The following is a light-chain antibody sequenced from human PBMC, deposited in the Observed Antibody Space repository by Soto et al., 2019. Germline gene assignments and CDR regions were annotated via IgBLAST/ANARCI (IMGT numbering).Light chain of an antibody. V-gene: IGLV1-40*01. CDR1: SSNIGAGYD. CDR3: QSYDSSLSGLYV. CDR2: GNS. Sequence: QAVVTQPPSVSGAPGQRVTISCTGSSSNIGAGYDVHWYQQLPGTAPKLLIYGNSNRPSGVPDRFSGSKSGTSASLAINGLQAEDEADYYCQSYDSSLSGLYVFGTGTKVTVL. J-gene: IGLJ1*01.